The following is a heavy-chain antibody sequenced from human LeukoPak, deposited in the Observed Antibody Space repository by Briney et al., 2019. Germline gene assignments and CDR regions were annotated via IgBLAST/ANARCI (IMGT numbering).Heavy chain of an antibody. CDR2: FDPEHGEM. J-gene: IGHJ4*02. CDR3: ATGGPWDLLKY. D-gene: IGHD3-9*01. V-gene: IGHV1-24*01. Sequence: GASVKVSCKVSGDTLNELSTHWVRQAPGKGLEWMGGFDPEHGEMIYAQKLQGRVTMTEDRSTDTAYMELSGLRSEDTAVYYCATGGPWDLLKYWGQGTLVTVSS. CDR1: GDTLNELS.